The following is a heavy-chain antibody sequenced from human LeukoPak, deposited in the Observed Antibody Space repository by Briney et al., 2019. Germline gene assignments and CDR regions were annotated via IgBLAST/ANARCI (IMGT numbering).Heavy chain of an antibody. CDR3: ARDYGGNPGVY. D-gene: IGHD4-23*01. V-gene: IGHV3-48*03. J-gene: IGHJ4*02. Sequence: GGSLRLSCAASGFTFSTYEMNWVRQAPGKGLEWVAYISASGASIYYAASVKGRFTLSRDNAKNSLYLQMNSLRAEDTAVYYCARDYGGNPGVYWGQGTLVTVSS. CDR1: GFTFSTYE. CDR2: ISASGASI.